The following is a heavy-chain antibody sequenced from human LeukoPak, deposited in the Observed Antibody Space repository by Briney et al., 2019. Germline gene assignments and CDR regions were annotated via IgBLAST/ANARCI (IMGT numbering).Heavy chain of an antibody. CDR2: IYYSENT. V-gene: IGHV4-59*12. Sequence: SETLSLTCTVSGASISRYYWSWIRQPPGRGLEWIGYIYYSENTSYNPSLKSRVTISLDTSKNQFSLKLSSVTAADTAVYYCARTGGSGWSIFDYWGQGTLVTVSS. D-gene: IGHD6-19*01. CDR3: ARTGGSGWSIFDY. J-gene: IGHJ4*02. CDR1: GASISRYY.